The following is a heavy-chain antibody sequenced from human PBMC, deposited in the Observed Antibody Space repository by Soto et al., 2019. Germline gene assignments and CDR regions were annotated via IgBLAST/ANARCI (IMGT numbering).Heavy chain of an antibody. CDR1: GFTFSSYG. CDR3: ARDELYYDFWSGYRSHYGMDV. CDR2: IWYDGSNK. V-gene: IGHV3-30*19. D-gene: IGHD3-3*01. Sequence: GGSLRLSCAASGFTFSSYGMHWVRQAPGKGLEWVAVIWYDGSNKYYADSVKGRFTISRDNSKNTLYLQMNSLRAEDTAVYYCARDELYYDFWSGYRSHYGMDVWGQGTTVTVSS. J-gene: IGHJ6*02.